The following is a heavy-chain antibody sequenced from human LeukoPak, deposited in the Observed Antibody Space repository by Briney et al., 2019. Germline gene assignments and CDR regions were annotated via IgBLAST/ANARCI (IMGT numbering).Heavy chain of an antibody. D-gene: IGHD3-22*01. V-gene: IGHV1-69*05. Sequence: SVKVSCKASGGTFSSYAISWVRQAPGQGLEWMGRIIPIFGTANYAQKFQGRLTITTHESTSTAYMELSSLRSEDTAVYYCARDPDPYDSSGYWGQGTLVTVSS. CDR1: GGTFSSYA. CDR3: ARDPDPYDSSGY. J-gene: IGHJ4*02. CDR2: IIPIFGTA.